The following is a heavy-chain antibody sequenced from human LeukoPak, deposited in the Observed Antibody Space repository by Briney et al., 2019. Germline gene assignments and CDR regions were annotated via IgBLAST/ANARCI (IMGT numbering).Heavy chain of an antibody. V-gene: IGHV4-34*01. Sequence: KPSETLSLTCAVYGGSFSGYYWSWIRQAPGKGLEWIGEINHSGSTNYNPSLKSRVTISVDTSKNQFSLKLSSVTAADTAVYYCAADSSSRDYWGQGTLVTVSS. CDR2: INHSGST. CDR3: AADSSSRDY. J-gene: IGHJ4*02. D-gene: IGHD6-6*01. CDR1: GGSFSGYY.